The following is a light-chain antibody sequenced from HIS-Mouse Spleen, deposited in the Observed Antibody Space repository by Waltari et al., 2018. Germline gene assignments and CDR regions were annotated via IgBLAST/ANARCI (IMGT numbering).Light chain of an antibody. J-gene: IGLJ3*02. CDR1: SSDVGSYNL. Sequence: QSALTQPASVSGSPGQSITISCTGTSSDVGSYNLVSWYQQHPGKAPKLMIYEGSKRPSGVPNRFSGSKSGNTASLTISGLQAEDEADYYCCSYAGSSTFGVFGGGTKLTVL. CDR2: EGS. CDR3: CSYAGSSTFGV. V-gene: IGLV2-23*03.